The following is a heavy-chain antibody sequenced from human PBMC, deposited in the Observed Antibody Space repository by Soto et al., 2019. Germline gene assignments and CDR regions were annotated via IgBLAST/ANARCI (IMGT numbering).Heavy chain of an antibody. CDR1: GFTFSSYD. CDR3: ARAGTRVYGMDV. CDR2: IGTAGDT. D-gene: IGHD6-13*01. V-gene: IGHV3-13*01. Sequence: GSLRLSCAASGFTFSSYDMHWVRQATGKGLEWVSAIGTAGDTYYPGSVKGRFTISRENAKNSLYLQMNSLRAEDTAVYYCARAGTRVYGMDVWGQGTTVTVSS. J-gene: IGHJ6*02.